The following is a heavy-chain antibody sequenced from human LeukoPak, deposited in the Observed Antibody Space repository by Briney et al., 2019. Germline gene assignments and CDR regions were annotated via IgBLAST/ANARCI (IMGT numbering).Heavy chain of an antibody. CDR1: GGSISSYY. J-gene: IGHJ4*02. D-gene: IGHD3-9*01. CDR2: IYTRGSH. Sequence: SETLSLTRTVSGGSISSYYWSWIRQPAGEGLEWIGRIYTRGSHYYHPSPKTRVTISGDTSKNQFSLTLSSVTAADTAVYSCASLGRLSRYVVWSYYFDYSGQGTLVTASS. V-gene: IGHV4-4*07. CDR3: ASLGRLSRYVVWSYYFDY.